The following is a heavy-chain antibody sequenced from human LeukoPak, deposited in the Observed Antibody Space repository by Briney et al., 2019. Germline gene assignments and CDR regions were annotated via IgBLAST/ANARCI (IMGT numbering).Heavy chain of an antibody. J-gene: IGHJ4*02. Sequence: GGSLRLSCAASGFTFSAYYMSWIRQAPGKGLEWVSYISTTSSYTNHADSVKGRFTISRDNAKTSLYLQMNSLRAEDTAVYYCARGIAAAANYFDYWGQGTLVTVSS. V-gene: IGHV3-11*05. CDR2: ISTTSSYT. CDR1: GFTFSAYY. D-gene: IGHD6-13*01. CDR3: ARGIAAAANYFDY.